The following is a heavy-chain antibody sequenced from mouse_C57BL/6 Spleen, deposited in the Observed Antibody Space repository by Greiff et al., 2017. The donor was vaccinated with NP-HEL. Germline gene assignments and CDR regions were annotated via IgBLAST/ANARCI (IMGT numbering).Heavy chain of an antibody. V-gene: IGHV1-15*01. CDR3: AREYYSSPYWYFDV. CDR1: GYTFTDYE. CDR2: IDPETGGT. Sequence: VQLQESGAELVRPGASVTLSCKASGYTFTDYEMPWVKQTPVHGLEWIGAIDPETGGTAYNQKFKGKAILTADKSSSTAYMELRSLTSEDSAVYYCAREYYSSPYWYFDVWGRGTTVTVSS. D-gene: IGHD1-1*01. J-gene: IGHJ1*03.